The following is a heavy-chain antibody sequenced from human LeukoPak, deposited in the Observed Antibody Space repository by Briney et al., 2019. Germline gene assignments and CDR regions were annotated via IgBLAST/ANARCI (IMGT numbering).Heavy chain of an antibody. CDR2: VYYRGTA. Sequence: SETLSLTCAVSGGSISGYFWSWMRQPPGKGLEWGGYVYYRGTADYNPALKRRVTMSIDTSKNHFSVNLRSVTAADTAVYYCASKFGGVIVPFDSWGQGTLVTVSS. V-gene: IGHV4-59*01. CDR1: GGSISGYF. J-gene: IGHJ4*02. D-gene: IGHD3-16*02. CDR3: ASKFGGVIVPFDS.